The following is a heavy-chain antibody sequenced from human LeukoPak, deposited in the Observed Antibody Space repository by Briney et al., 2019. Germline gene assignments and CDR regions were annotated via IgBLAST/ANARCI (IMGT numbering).Heavy chain of an antibody. CDR1: GFTVSDNY. V-gene: IGHV3-20*04. D-gene: IGHD6-19*01. J-gene: IGHJ4*02. CDR2: INWNGGST. Sequence: GGSLRLSCAASGFTVSDNYMSWVRQAPGKGLEWVSGINWNGGSTGYADSVKGRFTISRDNAKNSLYLQMNSLRAENTALYYCASRNSGWANDYWGQGTLVTVSS. CDR3: ASRNSGWANDY.